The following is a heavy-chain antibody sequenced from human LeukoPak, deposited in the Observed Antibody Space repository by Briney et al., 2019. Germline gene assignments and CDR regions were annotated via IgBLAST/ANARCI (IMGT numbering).Heavy chain of an antibody. CDR1: GGSFSGYY. Sequence: SETLSLTCAVYGGSFSGYYWSWIRQPPGKGMELIGNIYNTGTTYYNPSLKSRVTISVDTSKNQFSLKLSSVTAADTAVYYCARVITLIRGIGWFDPWGQGTLVTVSS. CDR2: IYNTGTT. V-gene: IGHV4-34*01. J-gene: IGHJ5*02. CDR3: ARVITLIRGIGWFDP. D-gene: IGHD3-10*01.